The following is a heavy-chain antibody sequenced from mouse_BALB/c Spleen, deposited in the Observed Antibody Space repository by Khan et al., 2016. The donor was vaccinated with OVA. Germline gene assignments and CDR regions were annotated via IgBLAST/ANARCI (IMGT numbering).Heavy chain of an antibody. D-gene: IGHD6-1*01. CDR3: TCAVWVVFAY. CDR1: GYTFTDYV. Sequence: QVQLQQSGPELVKPGASVKMSCKASGYTFTDYVMNWVKQRNGQGLEWIGQIYPGSGSTFYNEKFKGKATLTADRSSSTASMQLSNLTSEDSAVYFCTCAVWVVFAYLAQWTLVTVSA. V-gene: IGHV1-77*01. CDR2: IYPGSGST. J-gene: IGHJ3*01.